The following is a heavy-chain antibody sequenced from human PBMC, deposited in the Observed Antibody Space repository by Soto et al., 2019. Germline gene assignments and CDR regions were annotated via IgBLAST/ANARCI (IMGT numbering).Heavy chain of an antibody. CDR2: ISYDGSNK. CDR3: ARGLIAAAGTDDYYYYYGMDV. D-gene: IGHD6-13*01. J-gene: IGHJ6*02. Sequence: PGGSLRLSCAASGFTFISYAMHWVRQAPCKGLEWVAVISYDGSNKYYADSVKGRFTISRDNSKNTLYLQMNSLRAEDTAVYYCARGLIAAAGTDDYYYYYGMDVWGQGTTVTVSS. V-gene: IGHV3-30-3*01. CDR1: GFTFISYA.